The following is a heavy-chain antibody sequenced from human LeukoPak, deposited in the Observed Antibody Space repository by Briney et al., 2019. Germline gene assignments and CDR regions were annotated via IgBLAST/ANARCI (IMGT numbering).Heavy chain of an antibody. Sequence: GGSLRLSCAASGFTVSSNYMSWVRQAPGKGLEWVSVIYSGGSTYYADSVKGRFTISRDNSKNTLYLQMNSLRAEDTAVYYCASYRSSSWYNGEANYYYYYMDVWGKGTTVTVSS. V-gene: IGHV3-53*05. CDR2: IYSGGST. CDR3: ASYRSSSWYNGEANYYYYYMDV. CDR1: GFTVSSNY. J-gene: IGHJ6*03. D-gene: IGHD6-13*01.